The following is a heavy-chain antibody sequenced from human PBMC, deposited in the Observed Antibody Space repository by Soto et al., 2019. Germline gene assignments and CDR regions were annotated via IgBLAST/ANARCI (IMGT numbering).Heavy chain of an antibody. CDR3: ARAARIYYYYGMDV. Sequence: GASVKVSCKASGGTFSSDAISWVRQAPGQGLEWMGGIIPIFGTANYAQKFQGRVTITADESTSTAYMELSSLRSEDTAVYYCARAARIYYYYGMDVWGQGTTVTVSS. CDR2: IIPIFGTA. J-gene: IGHJ6*02. V-gene: IGHV1-69*13. CDR1: GGTFSSDA. D-gene: IGHD6-6*01.